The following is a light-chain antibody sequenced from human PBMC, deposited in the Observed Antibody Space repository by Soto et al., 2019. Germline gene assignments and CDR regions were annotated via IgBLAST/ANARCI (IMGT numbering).Light chain of an antibody. CDR1: SSDVGGYNY. Sequence: QAVLTQARSVSGAPGQTVTISCTGTSSDVGGYNYVSWFQQHPGRAPKLIIYDVTKRPSGVPDRLSGSKSGDTASLANSGLQAEDEADYYYYSFASTEPALLGTGPTAAVL. CDR3: YSFASTEPAL. J-gene: IGLJ1*01. V-gene: IGLV2-11*01. CDR2: DVT.